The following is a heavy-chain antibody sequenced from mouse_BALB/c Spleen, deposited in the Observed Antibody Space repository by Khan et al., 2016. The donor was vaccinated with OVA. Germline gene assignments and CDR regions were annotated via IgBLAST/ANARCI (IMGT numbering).Heavy chain of an antibody. J-gene: IGHJ2*01. V-gene: IGHV1-20*02. CDR1: GYSFTGYF. Sequence: EVQLQESGPELVKPGASVKISCKASGYSFTGYFMNWVMQSHGKSLEWIGRINPHIGETFYNPKFKGKATLTVDESSSTAHMELRSLSSEDSAVYSCSRIYRSDFDYWGQGTTLTVSA. CDR3: SRIYRSDFDY. D-gene: IGHD1-1*01. CDR2: INPHIGET.